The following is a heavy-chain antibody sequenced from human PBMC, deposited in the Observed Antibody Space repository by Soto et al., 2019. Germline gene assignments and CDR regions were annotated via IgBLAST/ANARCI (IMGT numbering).Heavy chain of an antibody. CDR2: MNPNSGNT. J-gene: IGHJ6*02. D-gene: IGHD1-26*01. CDR1: GYTFTSYD. CDR3: ARGQGWEPQKRSFDYYGMDV. Sequence: ASVKVSCKASGYTFTSYDINWVRQATGQGLEWMGWMNPNSGNTGYAQKFQGRVTMTRNTSISTAYMELSSLRSEDTAVYYCARGQGWEPQKRSFDYYGMDVWGQGTTVTVS. V-gene: IGHV1-8*01.